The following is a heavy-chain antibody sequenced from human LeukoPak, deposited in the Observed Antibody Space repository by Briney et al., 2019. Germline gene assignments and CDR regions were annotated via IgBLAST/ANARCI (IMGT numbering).Heavy chain of an antibody. CDR2: IYYSGST. CDR1: GGSISSYY. CDR3: ARDGYCSSTSWSTQACAFDI. D-gene: IGHD2-2*01. Sequence: SETLSLTCTVSGGSISSYYWSWIRQPPGKGLEWIGYIYYSGSTNYNPSLKSRVTISVDTSKNQFSLKLSSVTAADTAVYYCARDGYCSSTSWSTQACAFDIWGQGIMVTVSS. J-gene: IGHJ3*02. V-gene: IGHV4-59*01.